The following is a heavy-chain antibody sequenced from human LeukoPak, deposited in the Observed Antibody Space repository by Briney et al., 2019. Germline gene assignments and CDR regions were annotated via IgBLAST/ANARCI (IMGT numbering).Heavy chain of an antibody. CDR2: MWYDGSNP. CDR1: GFTFSNYG. D-gene: IGHD2-15*01. CDR3: ARAKGYCSGGTCYLGGYFDY. V-gene: IGHV3-33*01. Sequence: PGGSLRLSCAASGFTFSNYGMHWVRQAPGKGLEWVAVMWYDGSNPKYADSVKGRFTISRDNSKNTLYLQMNSLRAEDTAVYYCARAKGYCSGGTCYLGGYFDYWGQGTLVTVSS. J-gene: IGHJ4*02.